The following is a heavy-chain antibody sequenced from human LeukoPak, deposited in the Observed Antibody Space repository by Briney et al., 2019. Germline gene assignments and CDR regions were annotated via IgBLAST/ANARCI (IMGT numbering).Heavy chain of an antibody. Sequence: SETLSLTCTVSGGSISSYFWSWIRQPPGKGLEWIGYIYDSGSTNYNPSLKSRVTISVDTPKNQFSLKLSSVTAADTAVYYCARDWGTAAGTGWFDPWGQGTLVTVSS. V-gene: IGHV4-59*01. CDR2: IYDSGST. J-gene: IGHJ5*02. CDR1: GGSISSYF. D-gene: IGHD6-13*01. CDR3: ARDWGTAAGTGWFDP.